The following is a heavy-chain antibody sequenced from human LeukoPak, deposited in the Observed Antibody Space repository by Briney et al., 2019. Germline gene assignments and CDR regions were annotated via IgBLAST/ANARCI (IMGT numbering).Heavy chain of an antibody. V-gene: IGHV3-23*01. CDR2: ISGSGGST. CDR1: GFIFSSYA. CDR3: AKDLSPRGYCSGGSCYSWDY. D-gene: IGHD2-15*01. J-gene: IGHJ4*02. Sequence: GGSLRLSCAASGFIFSSYAMSWVRQAPGKGLEWVSAISGSGGSTYYADSVKGRFTISRDNSKNTLYLQMNSLRAEDTAVYYCAKDLSPRGYCSGGSCYSWDYWGQGTLVTVSS.